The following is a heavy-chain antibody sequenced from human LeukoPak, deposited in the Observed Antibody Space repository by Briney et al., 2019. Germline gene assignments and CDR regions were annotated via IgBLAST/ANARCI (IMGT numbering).Heavy chain of an antibody. J-gene: IGHJ4*02. CDR2: IYYSGST. CDR1: GGSISSGDYY. D-gene: IGHD2-15*01. CDR3: ARESSGGATVLDY. V-gene: IGHV4-30-4*01. Sequence: SETLSLTCTVSGGSISSGDYYWSWIRQPPGKGLEWIGYIYYSGSTYYNPSLKSRVTISVDTSKNQFSLKLSSVTAADTAVYYCARESSGGATVLDYWGQGTLVTVSS.